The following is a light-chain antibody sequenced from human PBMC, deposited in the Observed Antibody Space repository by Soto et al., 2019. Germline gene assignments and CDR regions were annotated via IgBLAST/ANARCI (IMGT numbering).Light chain of an antibody. CDR1: QSVRTN. CDR2: AAS. CDR3: QQYNNWTPLT. Sequence: EVVVTQSPATLSVSLGGRATLSCRASQSVRTNLAWYQQKPGQAPRLLIYAASTRATGIPARFSGSGSGTEFTLTITSLQSEDFAVYYCQQYNNWTPLTFGGGTKAEIK. J-gene: IGKJ4*01. V-gene: IGKV3-15*01.